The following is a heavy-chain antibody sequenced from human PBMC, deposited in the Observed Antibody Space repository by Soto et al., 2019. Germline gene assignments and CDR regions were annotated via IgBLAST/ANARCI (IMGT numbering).Heavy chain of an antibody. V-gene: IGHV1-46*01. J-gene: IGHJ4*02. CDR3: ARDGVTIVVVPAANLDY. D-gene: IGHD2-2*01. CDR2: INPSGGST. CDR1: GYTFTSYY. Sequence: ASVKVSCKASGYTFTSYYMHWVRQAPGQGLEWMGIINPSGGSTSYAQKFQGRVTRTRDTSTSTVYMELSSLRSEDTAVYYCARDGVTIVVVPAANLDYWGQGTMVTVSA.